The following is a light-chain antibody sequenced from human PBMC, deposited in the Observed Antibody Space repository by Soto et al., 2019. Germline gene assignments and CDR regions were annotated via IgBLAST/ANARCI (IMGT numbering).Light chain of an antibody. CDR2: DAS. J-gene: IGKJ2*01. CDR1: QSVGSY. V-gene: IGKV3-11*01. Sequence: EIVLTQSPATLSLSPGERATLSCRASQSVGSYLAWYQQKPGQAPRLLIYDASNRATGIPARFSGSGSGTAFTLTISSLEPEDFAVYYCQHRSNWRFTFGQGTKLEIK. CDR3: QHRSNWRFT.